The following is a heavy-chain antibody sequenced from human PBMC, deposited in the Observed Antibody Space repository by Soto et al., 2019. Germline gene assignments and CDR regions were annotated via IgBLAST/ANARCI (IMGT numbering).Heavy chain of an antibody. CDR3: ARQPRILTGYSGHFAY. J-gene: IGHJ4*02. V-gene: IGHV4-39*01. D-gene: IGHD3-9*01. CDR2: IYYSGST. Sequence: QLQLQESGPGLVKPSETLSLTCTVSGGSISSSSYYWGWIRQPPGKGLEWIGSIYYSGSTYYNPSRKCRVTISVDTSKNQSSLKLSSVTAADTAVYYCARQPRILTGYSGHFAYWGQGTLVTVSS. CDR1: GGSISSSSYY.